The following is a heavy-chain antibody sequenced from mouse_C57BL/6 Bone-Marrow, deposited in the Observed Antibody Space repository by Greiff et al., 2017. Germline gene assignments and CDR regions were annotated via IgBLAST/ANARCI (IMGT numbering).Heavy chain of an antibody. CDR3: ARDGYPIDY. Sequence: EVQRVESGGGLVKPGGSLKLSCAASGFTFSSYALSWVRQTPEKRLEWVATISDGGSYTSDPDNVKGRFTISRDNAKNNLYLQMSHLKSEDTAMYYCARDGYPIDYWGQGTSVTVSS. CDR2: ISDGGSYT. D-gene: IGHD1-2*01. CDR1: GFTFSSYA. V-gene: IGHV5-4*01. J-gene: IGHJ4*01.